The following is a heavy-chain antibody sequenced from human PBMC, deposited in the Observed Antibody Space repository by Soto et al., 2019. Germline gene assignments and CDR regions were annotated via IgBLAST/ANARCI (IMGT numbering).Heavy chain of an antibody. CDR1: GYTFTGYY. CDR2: INPNSGGT. CDR3: ARSVIAAAGIWFDP. D-gene: IGHD6-13*01. V-gene: IGHV1-2*04. J-gene: IGHJ5*02. Sequence: ASVKVSCKASGYTFTGYYMHWVRQAPGQGLEWMGWINPNSGGTNYAQKFQGWVTMTRDTSISTAYMELSRLRSDDTAVYYCARSVIAAAGIWFDPWGQGTLVTVSS.